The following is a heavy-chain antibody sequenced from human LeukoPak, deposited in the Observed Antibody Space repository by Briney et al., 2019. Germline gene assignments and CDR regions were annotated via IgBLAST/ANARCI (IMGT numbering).Heavy chain of an antibody. J-gene: IGHJ4*02. V-gene: IGHV4-59*01. D-gene: IGHD3-10*01. CDR1: GDSLSSYS. CDR3: ASDYGSGSYRFDY. CDR2: VYNSGST. Sequence: SETLSLTCTVSGDSLSSYSWSWIRRPPGKGLEWIGYVYNSGSTTYNPSLKSRLTISLDTSKKQFSLNLRSVTAADTAVYYCASDYGSGSYRFDYWGQGILVIVSS.